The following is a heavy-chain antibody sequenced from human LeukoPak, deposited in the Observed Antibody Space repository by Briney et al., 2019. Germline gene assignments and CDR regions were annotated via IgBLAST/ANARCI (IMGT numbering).Heavy chain of an antibody. Sequence: ASVKVSCKASGYTFTGYYMHWVRQAPGQRLEWMGWINPNSGGTNYAQKFQGWVTMTRDTSISTAYMELSRLRSDDTAVYYCARDRAYCSSTSCYQYYYYGMDVWGKGTTVTVSS. CDR2: INPNSGGT. J-gene: IGHJ6*04. D-gene: IGHD2-2*01. V-gene: IGHV1-2*04. CDR3: ARDRAYCSSTSCYQYYYYGMDV. CDR1: GYTFTGYY.